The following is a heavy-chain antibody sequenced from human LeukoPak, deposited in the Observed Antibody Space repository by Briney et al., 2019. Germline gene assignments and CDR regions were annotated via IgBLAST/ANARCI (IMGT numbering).Heavy chain of an antibody. CDR1: EFTFSSYN. CDR2: ITSSSSYI. Sequence: PGGSLRLSCVVSEFTFSSYNMNWVRQAPGKGLEWVSSITSSSSYIYYADSVKGRFTISRDNAKSSLYLQMNSLRDEDTAVYYCARDPYSGSYGDYYYYYMDVWGKGTTVTISS. V-gene: IGHV3-21*01. J-gene: IGHJ6*03. CDR3: ARDPYSGSYGDYYYYYMDV. D-gene: IGHD1-26*01.